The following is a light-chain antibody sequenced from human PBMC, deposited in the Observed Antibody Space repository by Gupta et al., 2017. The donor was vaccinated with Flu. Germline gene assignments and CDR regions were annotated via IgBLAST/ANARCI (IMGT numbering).Light chain of an antibody. V-gene: IGKV2-28*01. CDR1: KHLLQNNEYNY. J-gene: IGKJ1*01. Sequence: ITCRCSKHLLQNNEYNYVDGYLHKPGESPQLLINLGSNRASGGADKFSGSRSGTEVTLRISRVEAEDVGVDYCMKSVETPRTFGRGTKVEIK. CDR3: MKSVETPRT. CDR2: LGS.